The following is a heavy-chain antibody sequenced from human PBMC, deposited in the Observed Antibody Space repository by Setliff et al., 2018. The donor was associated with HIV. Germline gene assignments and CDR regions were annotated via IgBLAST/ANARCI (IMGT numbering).Heavy chain of an antibody. D-gene: IGHD2-21*02. CDR2: IWYDDTNK. Sequence: GGSLRLSCAASGFTSNNYGIHWVRQAPGKRLEWVAVIWYDDTNKYYADSVRGRFTISRDKSKSTVYLQMNSLRTDDTAVYYCAKVYCGGDCYSGPDYWGQGTLVTVSS. V-gene: IGHV3-33*03. CDR1: GFTSNNYG. J-gene: IGHJ4*02. CDR3: AKVYCGGDCYSGPDY.